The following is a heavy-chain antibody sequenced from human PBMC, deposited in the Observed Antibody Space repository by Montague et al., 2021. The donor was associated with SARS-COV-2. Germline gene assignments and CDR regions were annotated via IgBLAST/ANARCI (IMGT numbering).Heavy chain of an antibody. Sequence: SETLSLTCAVYDGSLSDSLWAWIRQSPGKGLEWIGEVKQSGSSNYNPSLESRVDISVDMSKNQFSLKLSSVTAADTAVYYCARASYYYGSGSYYTPCGMDVWGQGTTVTVSS. CDR1: DGSLSDSL. CDR2: VKQSGSS. J-gene: IGHJ6*02. V-gene: IGHV4-34*01. D-gene: IGHD3-10*01. CDR3: ARASYYYGSGSYYTPCGMDV.